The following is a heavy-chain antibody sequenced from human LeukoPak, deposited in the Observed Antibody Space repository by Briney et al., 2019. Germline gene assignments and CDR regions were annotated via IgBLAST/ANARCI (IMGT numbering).Heavy chain of an antibody. CDR2: ISAYNGNT. D-gene: IGHD4-11*01. Sequence: ASVKVSCKASGYTFTRYAINWLRQAPGQGLEWMGWISAYNGNTNYAQKLQGRVTMTTDTSTSTAYMELRSLRSDDTAVYYCARDDSNYEYYYYGMDVWGQGTTVTVSS. CDR1: GYTFTRYA. V-gene: IGHV1-18*01. J-gene: IGHJ6*02. CDR3: ARDDSNYEYYYYGMDV.